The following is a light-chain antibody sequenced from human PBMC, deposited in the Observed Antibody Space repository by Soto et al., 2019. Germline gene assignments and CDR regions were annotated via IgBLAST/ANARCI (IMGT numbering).Light chain of an antibody. CDR2: GSN. Sequence: QYVLTQPPSVSGAPGQRVTISCTGSSSNIGAGYGVHWYQQLPGAVPKLIIYGSNHRPSGVPDRISGSKSGTSATLAITGLQAEDEADYYCQSYDNSMSGGVFGGGTKVTVL. CDR3: QSYDNSMSGGV. CDR1: SSNIGAGYG. J-gene: IGLJ3*02. V-gene: IGLV1-40*01.